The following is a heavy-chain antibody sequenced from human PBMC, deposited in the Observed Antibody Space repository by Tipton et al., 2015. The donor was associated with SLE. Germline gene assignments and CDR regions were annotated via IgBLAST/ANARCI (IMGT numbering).Heavy chain of an antibody. CDR3: ARTGYSSSWLYFQH. CDR1: GGSFSGYY. V-gene: IGHV4-34*01. D-gene: IGHD6-13*01. Sequence: TLSLTCAVYGGSFSGYYWSWIRQPPGKGLEWIGEINHSGSTNYNPSLKSRVTISVETSKNQFSLKLSSVTAADTAVYYCARTGYSSSWLYFQHWGQGTLVTVSS. CDR2: INHSGST. J-gene: IGHJ1*01.